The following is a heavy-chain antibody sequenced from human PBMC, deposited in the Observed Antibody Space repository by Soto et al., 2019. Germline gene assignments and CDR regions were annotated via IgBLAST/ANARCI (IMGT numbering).Heavy chain of an antibody. Sequence: PGGSLRLSCAASGFTFSSYAMSWVRQAPGKGLEWVSAISGSGGSTYYADSVKGRFTISRDNSKNTLYLQMNSLGAEDTAVYYCAKDLSGKITMIVVVSVAFDIWGQGTMVTVSS. CDR2: ISGSGGST. CDR3: AKDLSGKITMIVVVSVAFDI. D-gene: IGHD3-22*01. J-gene: IGHJ3*02. CDR1: GFTFSSYA. V-gene: IGHV3-23*01.